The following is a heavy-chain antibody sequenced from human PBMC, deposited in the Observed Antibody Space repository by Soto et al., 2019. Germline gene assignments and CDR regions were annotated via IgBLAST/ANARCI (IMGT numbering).Heavy chain of an antibody. D-gene: IGHD2-8*01. J-gene: IGHJ6*02. Sequence: ASVKVSCKASGYGFTDHHIHWVRQAPGQGLEWLGRINPKSGGTSTAQKFQGWVTMTTDTSISTASMELTRLTSDDTAIYYCARGDSTDCSNGVCSFFYNHDMDVWGQGTTVTVSS. V-gene: IGHV1-2*04. CDR1: GYGFTDHH. CDR3: ARGDSTDCSNGVCSFFYNHDMDV. CDR2: INPKSGGT.